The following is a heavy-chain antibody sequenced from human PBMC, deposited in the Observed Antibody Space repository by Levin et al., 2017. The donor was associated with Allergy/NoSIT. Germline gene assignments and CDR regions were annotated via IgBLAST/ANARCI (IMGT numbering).Heavy chain of an antibody. V-gene: IGHV3-33*01. D-gene: IGHD5-12*01. CDR2: IWDDGYKK. CDR3: ARVLRFYYYYYMDV. CDR1: GFTFSSYG. J-gene: IGHJ6*03. Sequence: LSLTCAASGFTFSSYGMHWVRQAPGKGLEWVAVIWDDGYKKYYADSVKGRFTISRDNSKNTLYLQMNSLRAEDTGVYYCARVLRFYYYYYMDVWGKGTTVTVSS.